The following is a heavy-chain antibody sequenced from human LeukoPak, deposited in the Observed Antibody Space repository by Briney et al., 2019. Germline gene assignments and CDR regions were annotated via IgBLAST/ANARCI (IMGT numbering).Heavy chain of an antibody. CDR1: GFTFSSYG. CDR2: IWYDGSNK. J-gene: IGHJ4*02. V-gene: IGHV3-33*01. D-gene: IGHD3-3*01. Sequence: GGSLRLSCAASGFTFSSYGMHWVRQAPGKGLEWVAVIWYDGSNKYYADSVKGRFTISRDNSKNMLYLQMNSLRAEDTAVYYCARGDDFWSGYGFDYWGQGTLVTVSS. CDR3: ARGDDFWSGYGFDY.